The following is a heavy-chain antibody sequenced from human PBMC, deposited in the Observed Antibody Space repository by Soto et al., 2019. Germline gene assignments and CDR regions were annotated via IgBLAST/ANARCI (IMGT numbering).Heavy chain of an antibody. D-gene: IGHD3-9*01. CDR3: ASTRGFDWFRKYYFDY. CDR1: GGTFSSYA. Sequence: GASVKVSCKASGGTFSSYAISWVRQAPGQGLEWMRGIIPIFGTANYAQKFQGRVTITADKSTSTAYMELSSLRSEDTAVYYCASTRGFDWFRKYYFDYWGQGTLVTAPQ. V-gene: IGHV1-69*06. CDR2: IIPIFGTA. J-gene: IGHJ4*02.